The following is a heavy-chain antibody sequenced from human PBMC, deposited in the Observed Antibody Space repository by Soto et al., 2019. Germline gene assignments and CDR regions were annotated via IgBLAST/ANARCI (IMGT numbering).Heavy chain of an antibody. D-gene: IGHD3-22*01. Sequence: QVQLVQSGAEVKKPGSSVKVSCKASGGTFSSYTISWVRQAPGQGLEWMGRIIPILGIANYAQKFQGRVTITADKSTSTAYMELSSLRSEDTAVYYCARGSPYDSSGNSPYAEYFQHWGQGTLVTVSS. CDR2: IIPILGIA. CDR3: ARGSPYDSSGNSPYAEYFQH. V-gene: IGHV1-69*02. CDR1: GGTFSSYT. J-gene: IGHJ1*01.